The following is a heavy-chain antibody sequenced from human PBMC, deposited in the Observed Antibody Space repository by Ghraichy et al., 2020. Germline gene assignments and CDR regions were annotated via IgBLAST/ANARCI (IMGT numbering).Heavy chain of an antibody. D-gene: IGHD6-19*01. CDR2: FTWNSASN. V-gene: IGHV3-23*01. J-gene: IGHJ4*02. CDR1: GFTFSGYA. CDR3: AKTGDSGWVHDY. Sequence: GGSLRLSCAASGFTFSGYAMSWVRQAPGKGLEWVSTFTWNSASNRYADSVKGRSTISRDIYKNAVYLQVTSLREDDTAVYFCAKTGDSGWVHDYCGRGTLVTVFS.